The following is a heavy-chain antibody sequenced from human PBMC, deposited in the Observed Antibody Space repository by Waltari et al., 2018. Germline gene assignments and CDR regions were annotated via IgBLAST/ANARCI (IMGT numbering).Heavy chain of an antibody. CDR1: GYTFTAYF. J-gene: IGHJ5*02. CDR2: ISPHADIT. D-gene: IGHD4-17*01. CDR3: ARSVAVTTFGCQFDP. Sequence: QVQLVQSGAEVKKPGASVKVSCKASGYTFTAYFLHWLRQAPGQWLEGIGCISPHADITVYAQNFRDRVTVTMGTSISTAYMELNGLRSDDTAIYYCARSVAVTTFGCQFDPWGQGTLVTVSS. V-gene: IGHV1-2*02.